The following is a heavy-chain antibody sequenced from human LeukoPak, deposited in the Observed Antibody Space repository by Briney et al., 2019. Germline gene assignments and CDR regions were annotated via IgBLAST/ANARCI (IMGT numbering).Heavy chain of an antibody. CDR3: AKDQSSYTALDY. CDR1: GFTFSDYS. Sequence: GGSLRLSCAASGFTFSDYSMTWVRQAPGKGLEWVSAISGSGGSTYYADPVKGRFTISRDNSKNTLYLQMNSLRAEDTAVYYCAKDQSSYTALDYWGQGTLVTVSS. D-gene: IGHD5-18*01. CDR2: ISGSGGST. J-gene: IGHJ4*02. V-gene: IGHV3-23*01.